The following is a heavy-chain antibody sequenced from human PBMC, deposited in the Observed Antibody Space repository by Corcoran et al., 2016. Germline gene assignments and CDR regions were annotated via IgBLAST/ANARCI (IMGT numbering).Heavy chain of an antibody. CDR2: IKQDGSEK. D-gene: IGHD1-26*01. V-gene: IGHV3-7*01. J-gene: IGHJ3*02. CDR1: GFTFSSYW. Sequence: EVQLVESGGGLVQPGGSLRLSCAASGFTFSSYWMSWVRQAPGKGMEWVANIKQDGSEKYYVDSVKGRFTISRDNAKNSLYLQMNSLRAEDTAVYYCARRVGAKGDAFDIWGQGTMVTGSS. CDR3: ARRVGAKGDAFDI.